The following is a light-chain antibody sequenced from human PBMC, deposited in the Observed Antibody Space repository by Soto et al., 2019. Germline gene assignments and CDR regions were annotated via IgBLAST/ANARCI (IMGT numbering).Light chain of an antibody. CDR2: DAS. V-gene: IGKV1-5*01. J-gene: IGKJ1*01. CDR3: QQYNSYSPST. CDR1: QSISSW. Sequence: DIRMTQSPSTLSASVGDRVTITCRASQSISSWLAWYQQKPGKAPKLLIYDASRLESGVPSRFSGSGSGTEFTLTISSLQPDDFATYYCQQYNSYSPSTFGQGTKVEIK.